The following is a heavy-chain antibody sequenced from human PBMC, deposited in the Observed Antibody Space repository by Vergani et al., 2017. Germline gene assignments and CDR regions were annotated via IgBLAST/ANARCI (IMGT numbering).Heavy chain of an antibody. CDR1: GFTFSSYS. V-gene: IGHV3-21*01. Sequence: EVQLVESGGGLVKPGGSLRLSCAASGFTFSSYSMNWVRQAPGKGLEWVSSISSSSSYIYYADSVKGRFTISRDNAKNSLYLQMNSLRAEDTAVYYCARSRYQLLEMNYFDYWGQGTLVTVSS. J-gene: IGHJ4*02. CDR3: ARSRYQLLEMNYFDY. CDR2: ISSSSSYI. D-gene: IGHD2-2*01.